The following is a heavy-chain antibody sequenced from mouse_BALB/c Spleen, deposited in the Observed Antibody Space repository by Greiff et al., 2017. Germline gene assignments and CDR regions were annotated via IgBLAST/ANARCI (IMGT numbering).Heavy chain of an antibody. CDR2: ISSGGSYT. D-gene: IGHD2-3*01. CDR3: TGDGYSFAY. Sequence: EVKLVESGGGLVKPGGSLKLSCAASGFTFSSYTMSWVRQTPEKRLEWVATISSGGSYTYYPDSVKGRFTISRDNAKNTLYLQMSSLKSEDTAMYYCTGDGYSFAYWGQGTLVTVSA. CDR1: GFTFSSYT. V-gene: IGHV5-6-4*01. J-gene: IGHJ3*01.